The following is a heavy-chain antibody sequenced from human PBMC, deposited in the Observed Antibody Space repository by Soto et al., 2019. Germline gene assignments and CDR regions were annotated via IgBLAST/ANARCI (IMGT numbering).Heavy chain of an antibody. CDR3: ARVGVLGGWFDP. CDR1: GYTFTSYY. V-gene: IGHV1-46*01. CDR2: INPSGGST. Sequence: QVQLVQSGAEVKKPGASVKVSCKASGYTFTSYYMHWVRQAPGQGLEWMGIINPSGGSTSYAQKFEGRVTMPRDTSTSTVYMELSSLRSEDTAVYYCARVGVLGGWFDPWGQGTLVTVSS. D-gene: IGHD3-3*02. J-gene: IGHJ5*02.